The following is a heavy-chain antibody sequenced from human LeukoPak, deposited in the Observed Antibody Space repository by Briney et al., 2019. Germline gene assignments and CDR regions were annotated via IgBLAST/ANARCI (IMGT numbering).Heavy chain of an antibody. V-gene: IGHV5-51*01. CDR1: GYSFTSYW. CDR2: IYPGDSDT. J-gene: IGHJ3*02. Sequence: GESLKISCKGSGYSFTSYWIGWVRQMPGKGLEWMGIIYPGDSDTRYSPSFQGQVTISADKSISTAYLQWSSLKASDTAMYYCARLPYYYDSSGYQLGAFDIWGQGTMVTVSS. D-gene: IGHD3-22*01. CDR3: ARLPYYYDSSGYQLGAFDI.